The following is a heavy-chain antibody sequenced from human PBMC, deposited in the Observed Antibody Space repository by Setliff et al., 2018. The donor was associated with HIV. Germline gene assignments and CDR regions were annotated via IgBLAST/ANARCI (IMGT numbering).Heavy chain of an antibody. D-gene: IGHD3-10*01. V-gene: IGHV1-18*01. CDR1: GYRFNTFG. J-gene: IGHJ6*02. CDR2: VSGYNADT. Sequence: ASVKVSCKASGYRFNTFGISWVRQAPGQGLEWMGWVSGYNADTDYAQKFQGRVSMTTDITTNTAYMDLRSLRSDDTAVYYCARDNVRGPTNAMDVWGQGTTVTVSS. CDR3: ARDNVRGPTNAMDV.